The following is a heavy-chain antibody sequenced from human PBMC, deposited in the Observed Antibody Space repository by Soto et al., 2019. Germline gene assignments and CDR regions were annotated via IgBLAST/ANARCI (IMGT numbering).Heavy chain of an antibody. CDR2: IYYSGST. Sequence: SETLSLTCTVSGGSISSGGYYWSWIRQHPGKGLEWIGYIYYSGSTYYNPSLKSRVTISVDTSKNQFSLKLSSVTAADTAVYYCARTRASSGYLFFDYWGQGTLVTVSS. CDR3: ARTRASSGYLFFDY. V-gene: IGHV4-31*03. D-gene: IGHD3-22*01. J-gene: IGHJ4*02. CDR1: GGSISSGGYY.